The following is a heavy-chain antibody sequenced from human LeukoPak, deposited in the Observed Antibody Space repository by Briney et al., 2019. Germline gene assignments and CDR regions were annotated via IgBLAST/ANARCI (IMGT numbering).Heavy chain of an antibody. Sequence: ASVKVSCKASGYTFTSYGISWVRQAPGKGLEWMGGFDPEDSETIYAQKFQGRVTMTEDTSTDTAYMELSSLRSEDTAVYYCATGGGSRPEYYFDYWGQGILVTVSS. CDR1: GYTFTSYG. CDR2: FDPEDSET. CDR3: ATGGGSRPEYYFDY. V-gene: IGHV1-24*01. J-gene: IGHJ4*02. D-gene: IGHD3-16*01.